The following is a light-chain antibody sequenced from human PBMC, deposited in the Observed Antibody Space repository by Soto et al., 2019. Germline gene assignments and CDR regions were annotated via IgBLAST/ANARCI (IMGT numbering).Light chain of an antibody. CDR2: ATS. J-gene: IGKJ4*02. V-gene: IGKV1-9*01. Sequence: DIQLTQSPSFLSASVGDRVTITCRVSQDLTGYLAWYQQETGKAPKLLISATSTLQSGVPSRFSGSGSGTEMTLTISSLQPEDFATYYCQQFKSYPLTLGGGTKV. CDR3: QQFKSYPLT. CDR1: QDLTGY.